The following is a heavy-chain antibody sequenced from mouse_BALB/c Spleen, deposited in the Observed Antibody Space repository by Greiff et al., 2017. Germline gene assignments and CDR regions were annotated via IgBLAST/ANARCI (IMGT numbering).Heavy chain of an antibody. J-gene: IGHJ4*01. CDR1: GFTFSSFG. Sequence: DVMLVESGGGLVQPGGSRKLSCAASGFTFSSFGMHWVRQAPEKGLEWVAYISSGSSTIYYADTVKGRFTISRDNPKNTLFLQMTSLRSEDTAMYYCARRTSTLANYAMDYWGQGTSVTVSS. CDR3: ARRTSTLANYAMDY. D-gene: IGHD1-1*01. CDR2: ISSGSSTI. V-gene: IGHV5-17*02.